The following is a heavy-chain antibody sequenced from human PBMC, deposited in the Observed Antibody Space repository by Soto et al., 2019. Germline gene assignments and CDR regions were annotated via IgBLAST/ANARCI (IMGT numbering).Heavy chain of an antibody. CDR1: GGSVNNISAY. CDR3: ARGVGFGYYYYHMDL. V-gene: IGHV4-61*01. Sequence: QVQLQDSGPGLVKPSETLSLTCTVSGGSVNNISAYWSWVRQPPGKGLEWIGYIYYSGGADYNPSLGSRVTISLDTSKNQFSLKLSSVTTADTAVYYCARGVGFGYYYYHMDLWGQGTTVTVSS. J-gene: IGHJ6*02. D-gene: IGHD3-10*01. CDR2: IYYSGGA.